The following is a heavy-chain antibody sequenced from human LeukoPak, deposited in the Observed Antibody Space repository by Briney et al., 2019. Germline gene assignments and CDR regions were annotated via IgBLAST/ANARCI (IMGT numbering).Heavy chain of an antibody. D-gene: IGHD3-16*01. CDR2: ISGSGGIT. V-gene: IGHV3-48*03. CDR1: GFTFSTYE. Sequence: GGSLRLSCVASGFTFSTYEMNWVRQAPGKGLEWVSYISGSGGITYYADSVQGRFTISRDNTKNSLYLQMNSLRAEDTAVYYCARASPQKLGYFDYWGQGTLVTVSS. CDR3: ARASPQKLGYFDY. J-gene: IGHJ4*02.